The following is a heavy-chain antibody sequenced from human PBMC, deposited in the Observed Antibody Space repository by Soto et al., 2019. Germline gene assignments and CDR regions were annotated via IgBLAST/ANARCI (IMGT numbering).Heavy chain of an antibody. J-gene: IGHJ3*02. CDR1: GYSFTSYW. D-gene: IGHD2-15*01. CDR3: ARAPASIVVVVAATPDNAFDI. CDR2: IYPGDSDT. Sequence: GESLKISCKGSGYSFTSYWIGWVRQMPGKGLEWMGIIYPGDSDTRYSPSFQGQVTISADKSISTAYLQWSSLKASDTAMYYCARAPASIVVVVAATPDNAFDIRGQATIVTVSS. V-gene: IGHV5-51*01.